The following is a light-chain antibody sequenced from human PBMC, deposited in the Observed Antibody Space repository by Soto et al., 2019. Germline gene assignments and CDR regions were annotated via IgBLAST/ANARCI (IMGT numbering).Light chain of an antibody. J-gene: IGLJ1*01. Sequence: LTQPASVSGSPGQSITISCTGTSSDVGGYNYVSWYQQHPGKAPKLMIYEVSNRPSGVSNRFSGSKSGNTASLTISGLQAEDEADYYCSSYTSGSTYVFGTGTKVTVL. CDR3: SSYTSGSTYV. CDR2: EVS. V-gene: IGLV2-14*01. CDR1: SSDVGGYNY.